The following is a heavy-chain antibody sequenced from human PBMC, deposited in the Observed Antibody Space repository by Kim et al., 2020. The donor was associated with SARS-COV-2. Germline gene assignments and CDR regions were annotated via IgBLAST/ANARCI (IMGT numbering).Heavy chain of an antibody. CDR2: MNPNSGNT. J-gene: IGHJ5*02. CDR1: GYTFTSYD. D-gene: IGHD2-2*01. CDR3: ARGGIVVVPAAIWSQKFTGVYNWFDP. Sequence: SVKVSCKASGYTFTSYDINWVRQATGQGLEWMGWMNPNSGNTGYAQKFQGRVTMTRNTSISTAYMELSSLRSEDTAVYYCARGGIVVVPAAIWSQKFTGVYNWFDPWGQGTLVTVSS. V-gene: IGHV1-8*01.